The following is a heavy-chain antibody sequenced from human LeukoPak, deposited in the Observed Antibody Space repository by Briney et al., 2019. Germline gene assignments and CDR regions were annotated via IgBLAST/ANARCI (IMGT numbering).Heavy chain of an antibody. CDR2: ISGSGGRT. Sequence: GGSLRLSCGASGFTFGSYAMSWVRQAPGEGLEWVSVISGSGGRTYYADSVKGRFTISRDNSKNTLYLQMNSLRAEDTAVYYCATVAGWGYGSGSYLGAFDYWGQGTLVTVSS. J-gene: IGHJ4*02. V-gene: IGHV3-23*01. CDR3: ATVAGWGYGSGSYLGAFDY. D-gene: IGHD3-10*01. CDR1: GFTFGSYA.